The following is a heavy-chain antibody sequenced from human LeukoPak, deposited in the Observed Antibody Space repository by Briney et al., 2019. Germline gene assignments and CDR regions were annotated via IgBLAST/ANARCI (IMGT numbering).Heavy chain of an antibody. V-gene: IGHV3-23*01. D-gene: IGHD1-26*01. J-gene: IGHJ4*02. CDR2: ISGSGGST. Sequence: PGGSLRLSCAAFSGFAMSWVRQAPGRGLEWVSAISGSGGSTYYADSVKGRFTISRDNSRNTLYLQMNSLRAEDTAVYYCAKSGKRYSGSYYSDYWGQGTLVTVSS. CDR3: AKSGKRYSGSYYSDY. CDR1: SGFA.